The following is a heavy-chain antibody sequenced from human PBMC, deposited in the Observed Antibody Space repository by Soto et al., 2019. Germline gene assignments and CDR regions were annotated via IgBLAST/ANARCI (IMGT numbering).Heavy chain of an antibody. CDR3: ARTYYQWEALHYFDF. D-gene: IGHD1-26*01. CDR2: IIPIFGTT. CDR1: GGTFSLYG. Sequence: QVQLVQSGAEVKKPGSSVKVSCTASGGTFSLYGFTWVRQAPGQGFQWMGGIIPIFGTTHYEQKFQGRLSITADESTSTVYMELSSLRSDDTAIYFCARTYYQWEALHYFDFWGQGTLVTVSS. V-gene: IGHV1-69*01. J-gene: IGHJ4*02.